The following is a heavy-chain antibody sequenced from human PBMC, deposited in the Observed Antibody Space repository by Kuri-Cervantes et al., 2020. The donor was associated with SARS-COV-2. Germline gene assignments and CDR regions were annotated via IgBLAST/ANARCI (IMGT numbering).Heavy chain of an antibody. CDR1: GFTFSSYA. J-gene: IGHJ4*02. V-gene: IGHV3-23*01. CDR3: AKGTRSSGCYCGLDF. CDR2: ISGSGGST. Sequence: GGSLRLSCAASGFTFSSYAMSWVRQAPGKGLEWVSTISGSGGSTYYADSVKGRFTISRDNSKNTLYLQMNSLRADDTAVYYCAKGTRSSGCYCGLDFWGQGTLVTVSS. D-gene: IGHD3-22*01.